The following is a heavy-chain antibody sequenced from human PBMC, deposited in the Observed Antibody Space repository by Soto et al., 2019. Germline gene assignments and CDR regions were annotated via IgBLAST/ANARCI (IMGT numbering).Heavy chain of an antibody. CDR3: ARGGLDFWSGFLSTTPAHYNWFAP. D-gene: IGHD3-3*01. Sequence: SETLSLTCTVSCGSISSSSYYWGWIRQPPGKGLEWIGSIYYSGSTYYNPSLKSRVTISVDTSKNQFSLKLSSVTAADTAVYYCARGGLDFWSGFLSTTPAHYNWFAPWGQGTLVTVPQ. CDR1: CGSISSSSYY. J-gene: IGHJ5*02. CDR2: IYYSGST. V-gene: IGHV4-39*07.